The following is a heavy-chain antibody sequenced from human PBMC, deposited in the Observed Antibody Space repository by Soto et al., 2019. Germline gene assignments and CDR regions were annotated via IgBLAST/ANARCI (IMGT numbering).Heavy chain of an antibody. D-gene: IGHD3-22*01. CDR3: SRAPFDSSGYFAY. Sequence: PGGSLRLSCAASGFTFSRYSVHWVRQAPGKGLEWVAAISYDETNESYADSVKGRFTISRDNSKNTMFLQMSSLRPEDMAVYFCSRAPFDSSGYFAYWGQGTLVTVSS. J-gene: IGHJ4*02. CDR1: GFTFSRYS. V-gene: IGHV3-30-3*01. CDR2: ISYDETNE.